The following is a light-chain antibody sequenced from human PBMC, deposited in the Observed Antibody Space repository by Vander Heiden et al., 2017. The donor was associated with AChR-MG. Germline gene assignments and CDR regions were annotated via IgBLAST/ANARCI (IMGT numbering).Light chain of an antibody. CDR1: SGSIAS. J-gene: IGLJ3*02. CDR2: EDN. V-gene: IGLV6-57*02. CDR3: QSYDSSNRWV. Sequence: NFMLTQPHSVSESPGKTVTISCTGRSGSIASTVIYEDNQRPSGVPDGCSGSTDRASNSASTTISGLKKEDEADYYWQSYDSSNRWVFGGGTKLTVL.